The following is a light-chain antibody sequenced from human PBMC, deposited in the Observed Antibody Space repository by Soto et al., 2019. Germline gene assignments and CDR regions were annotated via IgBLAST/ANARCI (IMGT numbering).Light chain of an antibody. CDR3: QHYNNWPLT. Sequence: EIVMTQSPVTLSVSPGGRATLSCRASQSISDTLAWYQQKPGQAPRFLIHGASTRATGIPARFSGSGSGTEFPLTISSLQSEDFAVYYCQHYNNWPLTFGGGTKVDIK. J-gene: IGKJ4*01. CDR2: GAS. CDR1: QSISDT. V-gene: IGKV3-15*01.